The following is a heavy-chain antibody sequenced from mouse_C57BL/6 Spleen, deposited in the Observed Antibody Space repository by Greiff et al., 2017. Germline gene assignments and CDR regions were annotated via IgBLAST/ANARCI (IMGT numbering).Heavy chain of an antibody. CDR1: GYTFTDYE. J-gene: IGHJ4*01. V-gene: IGHV1-15*01. CDR3: TSFCGNYPYYAMDY. Sequence: QVHVKQPGAELVRPGASVTLSCKASGYTFTDYEMHWVKQTPVHGLEWIGAIDPETGGTAYNQKFKGKAILTADKSSSTAYMELRSLTSEDSAVYDCTSFCGNYPYYAMDYWGQGTSVTVSS. D-gene: IGHD2-1*01. CDR2: IDPETGGT.